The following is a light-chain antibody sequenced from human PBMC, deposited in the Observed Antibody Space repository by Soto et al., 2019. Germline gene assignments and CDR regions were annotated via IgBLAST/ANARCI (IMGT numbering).Light chain of an antibody. V-gene: IGKV3-20*01. CDR1: QSVSSSF. J-gene: IGKJ3*01. Sequence: EIVLTQSPGTLSLSPGERATLACRASQSVSSSFLAWYQQKPGQTPRLLIYGASSRATGIPDRFSGSGSGTDFTLTISRLEPDDFAVYYGQQYGSSPFTFGPGTKVDIK. CDR3: QQYGSSPFT. CDR2: GAS.